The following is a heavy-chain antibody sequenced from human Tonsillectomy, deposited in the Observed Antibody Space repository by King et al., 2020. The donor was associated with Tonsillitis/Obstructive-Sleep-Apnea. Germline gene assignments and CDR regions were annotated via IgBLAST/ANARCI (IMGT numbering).Heavy chain of an antibody. CDR1: GFTFSNSW. CDR2: INQDGSEK. Sequence: VQLVESGGGLVQPGGSLRLSCAASGFTFSNSWMTWVRQAPGKGLEWVANINQDGSEKYYVDSVKGRFTISRDNAKNSLYLQMNSLRAEDTAVYYCTRGRGSDXXXQGTLVTVSS. V-gene: IGHV3-7*04. J-gene: IGHJ4*02. CDR3: TRGRGSDX.